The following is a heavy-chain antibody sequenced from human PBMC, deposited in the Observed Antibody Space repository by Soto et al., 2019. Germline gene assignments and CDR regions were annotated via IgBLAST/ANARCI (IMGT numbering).Heavy chain of an antibody. CDR1: GGSISSSNW. CDR3: AKTRYSSSSFFDY. J-gene: IGHJ4*02. D-gene: IGHD6-6*01. Sequence: PSETLSLTCAVSGGSISSSNWWSWVRQPPGKGLEWIGEIYHSGSTNYNPSLKSRVTISVDKSKNQFSLKLSSVTAADTAVYYCAKTRYSSSSFFDYWGQGTLVTVSS. V-gene: IGHV4-4*02. CDR2: IYHSGST.